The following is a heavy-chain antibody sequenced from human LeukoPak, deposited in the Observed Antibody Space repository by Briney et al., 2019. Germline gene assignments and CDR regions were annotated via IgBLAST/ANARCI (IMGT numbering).Heavy chain of an antibody. V-gene: IGHV1-2*02. CDR3: ARARGDIVVVPAAIWFDP. J-gene: IGHJ5*02. D-gene: IGHD2-2*01. CDR2: IKPNNGGT. Sequence: GASVKVSCKASGYTFTGYYMHWVRQAPGQGLEWMGWIKPNNGGTYYAQKFQGRVTMTRDTSISTSYMELSRLRSDDTAVYHCARARGDIVVVPAAIWFDPWGQGTLVTVSS. CDR1: GYTFTGYY.